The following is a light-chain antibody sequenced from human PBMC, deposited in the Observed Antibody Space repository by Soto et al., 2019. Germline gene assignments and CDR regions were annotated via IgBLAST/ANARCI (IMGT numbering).Light chain of an antibody. J-gene: IGKJ2*01. CDR2: GTS. V-gene: IGKV3-20*01. CDR1: QNIATQF. Sequence: VLTQSPGTLSLSPGERATLSCRASQNIATQFFTWYQQRPGQAPRVLIYGTSTRATGIPDRFSGSGSGTNFPPTISRREPKVLEVYYCQQNSSSSGYIFGQGTKLKIK. CDR3: QQNSSSSGYI.